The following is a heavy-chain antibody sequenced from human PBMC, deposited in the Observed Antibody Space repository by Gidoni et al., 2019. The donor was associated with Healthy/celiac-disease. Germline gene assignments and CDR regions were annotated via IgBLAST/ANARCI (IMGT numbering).Heavy chain of an antibody. CDR1: GFTVSSNY. J-gene: IGHJ1*01. V-gene: IGHV3-66*02. D-gene: IGHD3-10*01. CDR3: ARWGRLWLGYFQH. Sequence: EVQLVESGGGLVQPGGSLRLSCAASGFTVSSNYISWVRQATGKGLGWVSVIYSGGSTYYADSVKGRFTISRDNSKNTLYLQMNSLRAEDTAVYYCARWGRLWLGYFQHWGQGTLVTVSS. CDR2: IYSGGST.